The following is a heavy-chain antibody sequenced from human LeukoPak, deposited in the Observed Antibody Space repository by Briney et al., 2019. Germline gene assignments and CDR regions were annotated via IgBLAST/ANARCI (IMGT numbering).Heavy chain of an antibody. J-gene: IGHJ4*02. CDR3: ATPGGGYSGSYYAIDY. Sequence: PSETLSLTCTVSGGSISSSSYYWGWVRQPPGKGLEWIGSIYYSGSTYYNPSLKSRVTISVDTSKNQFSLKLSSVTAADTAVYYCATPGGGYSGSYYAIDYWGQGTLVTVSS. CDR2: IYYSGST. CDR1: GGSISSSSYY. D-gene: IGHD1-26*01. V-gene: IGHV4-39*01.